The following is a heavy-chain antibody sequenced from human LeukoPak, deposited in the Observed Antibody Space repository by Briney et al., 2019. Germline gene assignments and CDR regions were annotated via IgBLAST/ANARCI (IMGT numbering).Heavy chain of an antibody. CDR2: IKQDGSEK. D-gene: IGHD4-17*01. CDR1: GFTFSSYW. V-gene: IGHV3-7*01. J-gene: IGHJ4*02. CDR3: ARVGARQVLDY. Sequence: GGSLRLSCAASGFTFSSYWMSWVRQAPGKGLEWVANIKQDGSEKYYVDSVKGRFTVSRDNAKNSLYLQMNSLRAEDTAVYYCARVGARQVLDYRGQGTLVTVSS.